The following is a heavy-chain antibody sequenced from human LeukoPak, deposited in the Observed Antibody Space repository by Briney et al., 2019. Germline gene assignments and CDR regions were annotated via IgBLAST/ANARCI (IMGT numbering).Heavy chain of an antibody. CDR1: GLPFSSYA. CDR3: ARGPIRDYGGNSGDY. CDR2: ICITGGRT. D-gene: IGHD4-23*01. Sequence: GGPLTLPCALCGLPFSSYAMLWVREARGKGRVDVSAICITGGRTYYANSLKGRFNISRDNSKNTLYLQMGSLRAEHMAVYYCARGPIRDYGGNSGDYWGQGTLVTVSS. J-gene: IGHJ4*02. V-gene: IGHV3-64*01.